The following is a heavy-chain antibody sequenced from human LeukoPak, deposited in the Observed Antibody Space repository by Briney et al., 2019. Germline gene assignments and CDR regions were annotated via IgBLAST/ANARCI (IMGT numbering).Heavy chain of an antibody. CDR2: IYYSGST. D-gene: IGHD4-17*01. V-gene: IGHV4-31*03. Sequence: SQILSLTCTVSGGSISSGGYYWSWIRQHPGKGLEWIGYIYYSGSTYYNPSLKSRVTISVDTSKNQFSLKLSSVTAADTAVYYCARDRGRDYDYGDYLPLGYFDYWGQGTLVTVSS. J-gene: IGHJ4*02. CDR1: GGSISSGGYY. CDR3: ARDRGRDYDYGDYLPLGYFDY.